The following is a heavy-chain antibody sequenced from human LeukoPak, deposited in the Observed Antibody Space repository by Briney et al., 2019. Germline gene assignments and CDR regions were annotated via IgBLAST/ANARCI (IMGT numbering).Heavy chain of an antibody. CDR1: GGSISSYY. J-gene: IGHJ3*02. V-gene: IGHV4-59*01. Sequence: SETLSLTCTVSGGSISSYYWSWIRQPPGKGLEWIGYIYYSGSTNYNPSLKSRVTISVDTSKNQFSLKLSSVTAADTAVYYCARGLYYYDSSGYSTAFDIWGQGTMVTVSS. CDR3: ARGLYYYDSSGYSTAFDI. CDR2: IYYSGST. D-gene: IGHD3-22*01.